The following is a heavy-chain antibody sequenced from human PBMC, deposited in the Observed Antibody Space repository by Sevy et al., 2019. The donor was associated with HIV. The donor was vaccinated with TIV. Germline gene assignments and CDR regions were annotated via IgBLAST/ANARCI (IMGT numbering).Heavy chain of an antibody. D-gene: IGHD3-22*01. CDR1: GFTFSSYS. CDR2: ISKDGNNK. CDR3: AKEGYYYDSHSADWFDP. Sequence: GGSLRLSCAASGFTFSSYSMYWVRQSPGKGLEWVAVISKDGNNKEYADSVKGRFTISRDNSKNTLYLQMNSLRAEDTAVYFCAKEGYYYDSHSADWFDPWGQGTLVTVSS. V-gene: IGHV3-30*04. J-gene: IGHJ5*02.